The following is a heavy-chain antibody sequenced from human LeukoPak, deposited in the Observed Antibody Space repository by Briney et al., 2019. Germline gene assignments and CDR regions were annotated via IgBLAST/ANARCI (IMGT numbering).Heavy chain of an antibody. V-gene: IGHV3-21*01. CDR1: GFTFSSYS. D-gene: IGHD3-16*02. J-gene: IGHJ4*02. Sequence: GGSLRLSCAACGFTFSSYSMNWVRQAPGKGLEWVSSISSSSSYIYYADSVKGRFTISRDNAKNSLYLQMNSLRAEDTAVYYCARDPITFGGVIVKGGFDYWGQGTLVTVSS. CDR3: ARDPITFGGVIVKGGFDY. CDR2: ISSSSSYI.